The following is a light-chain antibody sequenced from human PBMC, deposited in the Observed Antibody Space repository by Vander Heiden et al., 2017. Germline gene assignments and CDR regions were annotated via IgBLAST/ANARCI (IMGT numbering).Light chain of an antibody. V-gene: IGLV2-23*01. J-gene: IGLJ2*01. CDR2: ESS. CDR3: CSYAGSYTLEV. Sequence: QSALTQPASVSGSPGQSITISCTGTSSDIGGYNLVSWYHQHPGKAPKVLIYESSKRPSGVANRFSGSKSGNTASLTISGLQAEDEADYCCCSYAGSYTLEVFGGGTKLTVL. CDR1: SSDIGGYNL.